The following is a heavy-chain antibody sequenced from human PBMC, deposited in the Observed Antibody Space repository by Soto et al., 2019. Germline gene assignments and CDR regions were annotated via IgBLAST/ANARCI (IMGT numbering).Heavy chain of an antibody. D-gene: IGHD6-6*01. CDR1: GGSISSGGYS. V-gene: IGHV4-30-2*01. Sequence: QLQLQESGSGLVKPSQTLSLTCAVSGGSISSGGYSWSWIRQPPGKGLEWIGYIYHSGSTYYNPSLKSRDTISVDRSKNQFSLRMSSVTAADTAVYYCAGGIAARPLGYWGQGTLVTFSS. J-gene: IGHJ4*02. CDR3: AGGIAARPLGY. CDR2: IYHSGST.